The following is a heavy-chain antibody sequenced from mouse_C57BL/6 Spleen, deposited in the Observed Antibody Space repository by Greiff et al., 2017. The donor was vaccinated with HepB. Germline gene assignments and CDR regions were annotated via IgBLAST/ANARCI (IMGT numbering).Heavy chain of an antibody. V-gene: IGHV1-64*01. D-gene: IGHD2-10*01. CDR2: IHPNSGST. CDR1: GYTFTSYW. CDR3: ARSYYGNYDWYFDV. Sequence: QVQLQQPGAELVKPGASVKLSCKASGYTFTSYWMHWVKQRPGQGLEWIGMIHPNSGSTNYNEKFKSKATLTVDKSSSTAYMQLSSLTSEESAVYYCARSYYGNYDWYFDVWGTGTTVTVSS. J-gene: IGHJ1*03.